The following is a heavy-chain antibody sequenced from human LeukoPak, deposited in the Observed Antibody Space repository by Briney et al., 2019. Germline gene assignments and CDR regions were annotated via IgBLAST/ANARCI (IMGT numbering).Heavy chain of an antibody. CDR1: GYTFTGYY. CDR3: ARPPNEVAASGTMKY. D-gene: IGHD6-13*01. V-gene: IGHV1-2*02. Sequence: ASVKVSCKASGYTFTGYYMHWVRQAPGHGLEWLGWINPNTGGTHYAQKFQGRVTMTRDTSISTAYMELSSLRSDDTAVYFCARPPNEVAASGTMKYWGQGTLVIVSS. J-gene: IGHJ1*01. CDR2: INPNTGGT.